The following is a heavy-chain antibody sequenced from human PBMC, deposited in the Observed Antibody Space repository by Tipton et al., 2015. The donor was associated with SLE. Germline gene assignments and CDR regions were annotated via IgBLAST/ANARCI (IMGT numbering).Heavy chain of an antibody. V-gene: IGHV4-39*07. Sequence: LRLSCTVSGGSISSSSYYWGWIRQPPGKGLEWIGSIYYSGSTYYNPSLKSRVTISVDTSKNQFSLKLSSVTAADTAVYYCARERGWDWGQGTLVTVSS. CDR2: IYYSGST. J-gene: IGHJ4*02. D-gene: IGHD6-19*01. CDR1: GGSISSSSYY. CDR3: ARERGWD.